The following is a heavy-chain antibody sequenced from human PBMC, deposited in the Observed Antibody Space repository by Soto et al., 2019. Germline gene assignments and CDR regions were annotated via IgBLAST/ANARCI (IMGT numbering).Heavy chain of an antibody. V-gene: IGHV3-23*01. Sequence: EVQLLESGGGLVQPGGSLRLSCAASGFTFSNYALSWLRQAPGTGLEWVSISGSGGNTYYADSVKGRFTISRDNSKNTLYLHMNSLRAEDTAVYYCAKDQGSTLYYFDYWGQGKLGTVSS. CDR2: ISGSGGNT. CDR3: AKDQGSTLYYFDY. D-gene: IGHD2-2*01. CDR1: GFTFSNYA. J-gene: IGHJ4*02.